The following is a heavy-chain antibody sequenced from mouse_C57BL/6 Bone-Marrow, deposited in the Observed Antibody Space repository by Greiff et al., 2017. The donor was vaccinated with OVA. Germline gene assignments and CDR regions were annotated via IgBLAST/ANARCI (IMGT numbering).Heavy chain of an antibody. J-gene: IGHJ1*03. CDR3: ARSSLLYYSNYVWYFDV. CDR2: INPNNGGT. D-gene: IGHD2-5*01. CDR1: GYTFTDYN. Sequence: VQLQQSGPELVKPGASVKIPCKASGYTFTDYNMDWVKQSHGKSLEWIGDINPNNGGTIYNQKFKGKATLTVDKSSSTAYMELRSLTSEDTAVYYCARSSLLYYSNYVWYFDVWGTGTTVTVSS. V-gene: IGHV1-18*01.